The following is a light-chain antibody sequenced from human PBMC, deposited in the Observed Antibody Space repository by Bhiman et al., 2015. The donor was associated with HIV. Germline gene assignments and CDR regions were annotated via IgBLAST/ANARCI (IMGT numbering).Light chain of an antibody. Sequence: SYELSQPPSVSVSPGQTARITCSGDRLPQQYAYWYQQKPGQAPVVVIYKDTERPSGIPERFSGSSSGTTVTLTISGAQPMDEAAYYCQAWDDSNVVFGGGTKLTVL. CDR2: KDT. CDR3: QAWDDSNVV. J-gene: IGLJ2*01. CDR1: RLPQQY. V-gene: IGLV3-25*02.